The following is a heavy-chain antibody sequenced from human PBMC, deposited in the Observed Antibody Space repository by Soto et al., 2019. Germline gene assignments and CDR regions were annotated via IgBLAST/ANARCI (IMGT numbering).Heavy chain of an antibody. CDR2: IIPIFGTA. Sequence: GASVKVSCKASGVTFSSYAISWVRQAPGQGLEWMGGIIPIFGTANYAQKFQGRVTITADESTSTAYMELSSLRSEDTAVYYCARDGDSSGYYYYYGMDVWGQGTTVTVSS. J-gene: IGHJ6*02. CDR1: GVTFSSYA. CDR3: ARDGDSSGYYYYYGMDV. V-gene: IGHV1-69*13. D-gene: IGHD3-22*01.